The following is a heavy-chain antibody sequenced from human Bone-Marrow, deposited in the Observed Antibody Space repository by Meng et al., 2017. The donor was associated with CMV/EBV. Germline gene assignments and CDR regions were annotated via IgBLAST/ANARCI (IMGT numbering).Heavy chain of an antibody. CDR3: AREAYKYPY. CDR2: IKQDGSEK. J-gene: IGHJ4*02. D-gene: IGHD1-14*01. V-gene: IGHV3-7*01. CDR1: GFTFSSYW. Sequence: GESLKIYCAASGFTFSSYWMSWVRQAPGKGLEWVANIKQDGSEKYYVDSVKGRFTISRDNAKNSLYLQMNSLRAEDTAVYYCAREAYKYPYWGQGTLVTVSS.